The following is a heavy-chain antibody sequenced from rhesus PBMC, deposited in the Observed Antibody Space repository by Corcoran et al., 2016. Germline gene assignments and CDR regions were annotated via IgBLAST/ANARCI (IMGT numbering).Heavy chain of an antibody. CDR2: IYGSGIST. D-gene: IGHD6-25*01. Sequence: QLQLQESGPGLVKPSETLSVTCAVSGGSISSSYWSWIRQAPGKGLEWIGYIYGSGISTNYNPSLKSRVTLSVDTSKNQLSLKLSSVTAADTAVYYCARTGSWNAPNYWGQGVLVTVSS. CDR1: GGSISSSY. J-gene: IGHJ4*01. CDR3: ARTGSWNAPNY. V-gene: IGHV4-169*01.